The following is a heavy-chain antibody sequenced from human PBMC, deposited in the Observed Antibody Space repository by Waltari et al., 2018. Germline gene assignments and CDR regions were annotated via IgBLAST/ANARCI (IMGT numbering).Heavy chain of an antibody. J-gene: IGHJ4*02. V-gene: IGHV4-39*07. CDR2: IYYSGST. D-gene: IGHD4-17*01. CDR3: ARREGSRYGDYRLYYFDY. CDR1: GGSTHSSSYY. Sequence: QLQLQESGPGLVKPSETLSLTCTVAGGSTHSSSYYWGWIRQPPGKGLELIGSIYYSGSTYYNPSLKRRVTISVDTSKNQFSLKLSSVTAADTAVYYCARREGSRYGDYRLYYFDYWGQGTLVTVSS.